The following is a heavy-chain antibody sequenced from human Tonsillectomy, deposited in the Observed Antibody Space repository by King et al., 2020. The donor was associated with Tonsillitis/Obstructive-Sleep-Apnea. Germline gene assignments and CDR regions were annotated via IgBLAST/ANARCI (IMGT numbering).Heavy chain of an antibody. CDR1: GYSFTSYW. D-gene: IGHD2/OR15-2a*01. CDR2: IYPSDSDT. J-gene: IGHJ4*02. Sequence: VQLVESGAEVKKPGESLTISCTGFGYSFTSYWIGWVRQMPGKGLEWMGIIYPSDSDTRYSPSFQGQVTISADKSISTAYLQWSSLEASDTAMYYCAREGGGVSERNFFCPYWGQGTLVTVSS. V-gene: IGHV5-51*01. CDR3: AREGGGVSERNFFCPY.